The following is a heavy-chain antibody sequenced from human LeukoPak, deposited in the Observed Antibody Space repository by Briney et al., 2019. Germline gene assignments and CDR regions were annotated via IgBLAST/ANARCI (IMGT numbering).Heavy chain of an antibody. D-gene: IGHD6-13*01. CDR2: IYYSGST. V-gene: IGHV4-39*01. CDR3: ARQRIAAAILYYFDY. CDR1: GGSISSSSYY. J-gene: IGHJ4*02. Sequence: PSETPSLTCTVSGGSISSSSYYWGWIRQPPGRGLEWIGSIYYSGSTYYNPSLKSRVTISVDTSKNQFSLILSSVTAADTAVYYCARQRIAAAILYYFDYWGQGTLVTVSS.